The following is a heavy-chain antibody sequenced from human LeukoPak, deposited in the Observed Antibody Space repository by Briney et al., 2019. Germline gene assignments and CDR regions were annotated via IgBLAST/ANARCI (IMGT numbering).Heavy chain of an antibody. D-gene: IGHD2-2*01. CDR1: GFTFSSYS. CDR2: ISSSSSTI. V-gene: IGHV3-48*01. CDR3: ARGGGSIDY. Sequence: GGSLRLSCAASGFTFSSYSMNWVRQAPGKGLEWVSYISSSSSTIYYAESVKGRFTISRDNAKNSLYLQMNSLRAEDTAVYYCARGGGSIDYWGQGTLVTASS. J-gene: IGHJ4*02.